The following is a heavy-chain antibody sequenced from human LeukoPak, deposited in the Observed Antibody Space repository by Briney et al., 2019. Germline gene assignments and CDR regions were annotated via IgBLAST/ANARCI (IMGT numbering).Heavy chain of an antibody. CDR2: IYADGST. D-gene: IGHD3-3*01. Sequence: GGSLRLSCAASGFIVSDNDIKWVRQAPGKGLEWVSLIYADGSTHCTDSVKGRFSIPRDNSQNTVYPQMNSLRGEDTAVYFCAKRSVPGRPGYWGQGTLVTVSS. V-gene: IGHV3-66*04. CDR3: AKRSVPGRPGY. CDR1: GFIVSDND. J-gene: IGHJ4*02.